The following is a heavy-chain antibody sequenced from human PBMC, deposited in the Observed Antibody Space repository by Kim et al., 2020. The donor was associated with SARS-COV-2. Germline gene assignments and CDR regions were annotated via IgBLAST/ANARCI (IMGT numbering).Heavy chain of an antibody. J-gene: IGHJ4*02. Sequence: GGSLRLSCAASGFTFSSYAMHWVRQAPGKGLEWVAVISYDGSNKYYADSVKGRFTISRDNSKNTLYLQMNSLRAEDTAVYYCARDSIQGAMVRGVISYYFDYWGQGTLVTVSS. CDR2: ISYDGSNK. V-gene: IGHV3-30*04. D-gene: IGHD3-10*01. CDR3: ARDSIQGAMVRGVISYYFDY. CDR1: GFTFSSYA.